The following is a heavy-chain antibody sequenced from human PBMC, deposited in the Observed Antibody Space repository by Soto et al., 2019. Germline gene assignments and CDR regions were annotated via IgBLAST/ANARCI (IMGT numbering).Heavy chain of an antibody. CDR3: ARGQGVVVPAAPRGMDV. D-gene: IGHD2-2*01. J-gene: IGHJ6*02. CDR1: GGSFSGYY. V-gene: IGHV4-34*01. CDR2: INHSGST. Sequence: SETLSLTCAVYGGSFSGYYWSWIRQPPGKGLEWIGEINHSGSTNYNPSLKSRVTISVDTSKNQFSLKLSSVTAADTAVYYCARGQGVVVPAAPRGMDVWGQGTTVTV.